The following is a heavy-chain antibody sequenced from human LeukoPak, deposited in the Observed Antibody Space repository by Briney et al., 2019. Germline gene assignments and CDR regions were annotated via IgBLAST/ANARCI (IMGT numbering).Heavy chain of an antibody. CDR2: ISYDGSNK. CDR1: GFMFSSYG. D-gene: IGHD2-2*01. Sequence: GGSLRLSCAASGFMFSSYGMHWVRQAPGKGLEWVAVISYDGSNKYYEDSVKGRFTISRDNSMNTLYLQVNSLRTEDTAVYYCAKERCSSTSCRLILQHWGQGTLVTVSS. CDR3: AKERCSSTSCRLILQH. J-gene: IGHJ1*01. V-gene: IGHV3-30*18.